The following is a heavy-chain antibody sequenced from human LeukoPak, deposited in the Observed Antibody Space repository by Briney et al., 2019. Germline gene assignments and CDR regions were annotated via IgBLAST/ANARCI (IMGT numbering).Heavy chain of an antibody. J-gene: IGHJ4*02. D-gene: IGHD6-13*01. Sequence: SETLSLTCTVSGGSISSYYWSWIRQPAGKGLEWIGRIYTSGSTNYNPSLKSRVTMSVDTSKNQFSPKLSSVTAADTAVYYCARTSLAAAEFDYWGQGTLVTVSS. V-gene: IGHV4-4*07. CDR2: IYTSGST. CDR1: GGSISSYY. CDR3: ARTSLAAAEFDY.